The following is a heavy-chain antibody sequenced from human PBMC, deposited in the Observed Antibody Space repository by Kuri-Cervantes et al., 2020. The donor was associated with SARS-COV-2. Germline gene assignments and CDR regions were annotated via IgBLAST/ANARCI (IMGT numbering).Heavy chain of an antibody. J-gene: IGHJ6*02. CDR2: ISYDGSNK. Sequence: LSLTCAASGFTFSSYAMHWVRQAPGKGLEWVAVISYDGSNKYYADSVKGRSTISGDNSENTLYLQMNSLRAEDTAVYYCAREEWLLSSDYYYYYYGMDVWGQGTTVTVSS. CDR3: AREEWLLSSDYYYYYYGMDV. D-gene: IGHD3-3*01. V-gene: IGHV3-30-3*01. CDR1: GFTFSSYA.